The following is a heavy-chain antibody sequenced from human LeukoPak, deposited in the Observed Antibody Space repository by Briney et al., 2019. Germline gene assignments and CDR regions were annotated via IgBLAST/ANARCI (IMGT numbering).Heavy chain of an antibody. J-gene: IGHJ4*02. CDR3: ARGDPYGDYGVPSDY. D-gene: IGHD4-17*01. CDR2: IKQDGSEK. CDR1: GFTFSSYW. V-gene: IGHV3-7*04. Sequence: PGGSLRLSCAASGFTFSSYWMSWLRQAPGKGLEWVANIKQDGSEKYYVDSVKGRFTISRDNAKNSLYLQMNSLRAEDTAVYYCARGDPYGDYGVPSDYWGQGTLVTVSS.